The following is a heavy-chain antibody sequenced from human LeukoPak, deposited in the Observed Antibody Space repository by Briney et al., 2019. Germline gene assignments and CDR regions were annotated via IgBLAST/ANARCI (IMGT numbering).Heavy chain of an antibody. CDR3: ARDQQPDY. CDR2: IYYSGSA. Sequence: SETLSLTCTVSGGSISPYYWNWIRQPPGKGLEWIGCIYYSGSANYNPSLKSRVTISVDTSKNQFSLELRSLTAADSAVYYCARDQQPDYWGQGTLVTVSS. V-gene: IGHV4-59*01. CDR1: GGSISPYY. J-gene: IGHJ4*02. D-gene: IGHD6-13*01.